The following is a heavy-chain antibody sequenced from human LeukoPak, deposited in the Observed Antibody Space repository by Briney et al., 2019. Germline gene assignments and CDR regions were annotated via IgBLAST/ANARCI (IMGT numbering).Heavy chain of an antibody. J-gene: IGHJ4*02. CDR1: GFTFSSYA. D-gene: IGHD2-15*01. V-gene: IGHV3-30*04. CDR2: ISYDGSNK. Sequence: GGSLRLSCAASGFTFSSYAMHWVRRAPGKGLEWVAVISYDGSNKYYADSVKGRFTISRDNSKNTLYLQMNSLRAEDTAVYYCARDGYCSGGSCYLDYWGQGTLVTVSS. CDR3: ARDGYCSGGSCYLDY.